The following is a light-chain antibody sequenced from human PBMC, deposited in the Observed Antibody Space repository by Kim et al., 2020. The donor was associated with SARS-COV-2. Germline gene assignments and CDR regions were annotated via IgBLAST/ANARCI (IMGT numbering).Light chain of an antibody. CDR2: AAS. CDR1: QGIANY. J-gene: IGKJ1*01. Sequence: ATIGDRVTITCRASQGIANYLAWYQQKPGKVPQVLIYAASTLQSGVPSRFSGSGSGTEFTLTISSLQTEDVATYYCQKYNSAPWTFGPGTKVDIK. V-gene: IGKV1-27*01. CDR3: QKYNSAPWT.